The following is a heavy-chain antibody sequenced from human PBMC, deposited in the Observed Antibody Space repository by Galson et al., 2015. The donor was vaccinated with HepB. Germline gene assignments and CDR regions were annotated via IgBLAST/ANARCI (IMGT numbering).Heavy chain of an antibody. CDR3: ARGSFHKTLDN. V-gene: IGHV3-30-3*01. CDR1: GFVFSDYT. Sequence: SLRLSCAASGFVFSDYTLHWVRQAPGQGLEWMTSILNDESTKNYADSVKGRFTVSKDNSRHTLFLQMNSLRPEDTAVYYCARGSFHKTLDNWGQGALVTVSS. D-gene: IGHD3-10*01. J-gene: IGHJ4*02. CDR2: ILNDESTK.